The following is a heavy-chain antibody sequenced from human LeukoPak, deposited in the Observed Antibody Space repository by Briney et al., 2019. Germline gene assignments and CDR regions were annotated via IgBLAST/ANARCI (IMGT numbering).Heavy chain of an antibody. CDR3: ARTLSRWDPFDY. V-gene: IGHV4-59*01. D-gene: IGHD1-26*01. Sequence: PSETLSLTCTISGGSISSYFWSWIRQPPGKGLEWIGYIYYTGSTNYNPSLKSRVIISLDTSKNQFSLKLSPVTAADTAVYYCARTLSRWDPFDYWGQGTLVTVSS. CDR2: IYYTGST. CDR1: GGSISSYF. J-gene: IGHJ4*02.